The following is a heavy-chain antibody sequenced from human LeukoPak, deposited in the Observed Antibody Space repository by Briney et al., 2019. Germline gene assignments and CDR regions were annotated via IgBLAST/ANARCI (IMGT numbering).Heavy chain of an antibody. CDR1: GFTFSDYY. CDR3: ARDTAGYYWDAFDI. Sequence: GGSLRLSCAASGFTFSDYYMSWVRQAPGKWLEWVSYISSSGSTIYYADSVKGRFTISRDNAKNSLYLQMNSLRAEDTAVYYCARDTAGYYWDAFDIWGQGTMVTVSS. CDR2: ISSSGSTI. J-gene: IGHJ3*02. D-gene: IGHD1-20*01. V-gene: IGHV3-11*04.